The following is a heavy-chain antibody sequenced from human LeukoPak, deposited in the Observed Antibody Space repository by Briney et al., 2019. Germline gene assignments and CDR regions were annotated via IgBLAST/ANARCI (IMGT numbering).Heavy chain of an antibody. CDR2: IYDSGST. CDR1: GGSISNLY. CDR3: ARLQGDY. J-gene: IGHJ4*02. V-gene: IGHV4-59*01. Sequence: SETLSLTCSVSGGSISNLYWSWIRQPPGKGMEWNGNIYDSGSTNYNPSLKRRVTILVDTSKNQFSLKLSSVTAADTAVYYCARLQGDYWGQGTMVTVS. D-gene: IGHD4-11*01.